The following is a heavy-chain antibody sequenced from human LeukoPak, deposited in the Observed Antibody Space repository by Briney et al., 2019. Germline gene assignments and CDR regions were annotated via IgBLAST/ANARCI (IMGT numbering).Heavy chain of an antibody. V-gene: IGHV3-33*06. Sequence: GVSLRLSCAASGFTFSSYGMHWVRQAPGKGLEWVAVIWYDGSNKYYADSVKGRFTISRDNSKNTLYLQMNSLRAEDTAVYYCAKDESSGIPFDPWGQGTLVTVSS. D-gene: IGHD3-22*01. J-gene: IGHJ5*02. CDR3: AKDESSGIPFDP. CDR2: IWYDGSNK. CDR1: GFTFSSYG.